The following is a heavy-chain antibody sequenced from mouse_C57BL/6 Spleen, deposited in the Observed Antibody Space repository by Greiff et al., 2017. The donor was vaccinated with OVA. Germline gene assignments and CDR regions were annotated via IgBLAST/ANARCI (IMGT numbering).Heavy chain of an antibody. J-gene: IGHJ1*03. CDR2: ISNGGGST. CDR3: ARHTGGYDYDEGYWYFDV. Sequence: DVKLVESGGGLVQPGGSLKLSCAASGFTFSDYYMYWVRQTPEKRLEWVAYISNGGGSTYYPDTVKGRFTISRDNAKNTLYLQMSRLKSEDTAMYYCARHTGGYDYDEGYWYFDVWGTGTTVTVSS. V-gene: IGHV5-12*01. CDR1: GFTFSDYY. D-gene: IGHD2-4*01.